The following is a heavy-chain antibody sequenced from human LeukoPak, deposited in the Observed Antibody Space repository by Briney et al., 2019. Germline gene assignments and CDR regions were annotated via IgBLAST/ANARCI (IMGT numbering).Heavy chain of an antibody. Sequence: GGSLRLACAASGFTFSSYAMHWVCQAPGKGLEWVSVISYDGSNKYYADSVMGRFTISRDNSKNTLYLQMNSLRAEDTAVYYCARPGVASGRYGAFDIWRQGAMVTVSS. CDR3: ARPGVASGRYGAFDI. CDR1: GFTFSSYA. D-gene: IGHD5-18*01. CDR2: ISYDGSNK. J-gene: IGHJ3*02. V-gene: IGHV3-30-3*01.